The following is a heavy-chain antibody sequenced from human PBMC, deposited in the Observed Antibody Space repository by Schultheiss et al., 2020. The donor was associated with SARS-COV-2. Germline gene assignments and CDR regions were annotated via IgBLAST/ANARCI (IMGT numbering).Heavy chain of an antibody. Sequence: ASVKVSCKASGGTFSSYTISWVRQAPGQGLEWMGWISAYNGNTNYAQKLQGRVTMTRDTSISTAYMELSRLRSDDTAVYYCATGCSSTSCYFIDAFDIWGQGTMVTVSS. J-gene: IGHJ3*02. CDR2: ISAYNGNT. D-gene: IGHD2-2*01. V-gene: IGHV1-18*01. CDR3: ATGCSSTSCYFIDAFDI. CDR1: GGTFSSYT.